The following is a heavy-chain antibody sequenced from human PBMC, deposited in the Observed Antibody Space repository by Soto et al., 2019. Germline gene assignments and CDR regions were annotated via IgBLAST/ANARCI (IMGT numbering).Heavy chain of an antibody. CDR2: INHSGST. Sequence: QVQLQQWGAGLLKPSETLSLTCAVYGGSFSGYYWTWIRQPPGTGLEWIGEINHSGSTNYNPSLKSRVTIAVDTSKNQFSLKLTSVSAAETAVYYCARDNITGLFDYGGQGTLVTVSS. D-gene: IGHD2-8*02. CDR1: GGSFSGYY. V-gene: IGHV4-34*01. CDR3: ARDNITGLFDY. J-gene: IGHJ4*02.